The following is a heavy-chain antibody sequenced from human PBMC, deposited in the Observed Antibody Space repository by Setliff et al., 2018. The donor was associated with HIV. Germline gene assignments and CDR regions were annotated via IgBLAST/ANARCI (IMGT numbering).Heavy chain of an antibody. J-gene: IGHJ4*02. CDR2: INYSGST. CDR1: GGSLNSHY. Sequence: PSETLSLTCAVNGGSLNSHYWSWICQSPERGLEWIGEINYSGSTYYNPSLESRVTMSVDASKSQLFLTLRSVTAADTAVYYCARGRPAVAYRGHGGDYWGQGTMVTVSS. D-gene: IGHD6-19*01. V-gene: IGHV4-34*01. CDR3: ARGRPAVAYRGHGGDY.